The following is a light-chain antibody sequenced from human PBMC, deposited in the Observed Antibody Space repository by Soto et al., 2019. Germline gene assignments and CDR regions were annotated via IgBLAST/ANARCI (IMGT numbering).Light chain of an antibody. CDR1: QSVGNNY. V-gene: IGKV3-20*01. CDR2: GTS. Sequence: EIVLTQSPGTLSLSPGERATLSCRASQSVGNNYLAWFQQKPGQAPRLLIYGTSTRATGIPDRFSGSGSQTDFTLTISRLEPEDFAVYYCQQYGSLGTFGQGTRVEIK. J-gene: IGKJ1*01. CDR3: QQYGSLGT.